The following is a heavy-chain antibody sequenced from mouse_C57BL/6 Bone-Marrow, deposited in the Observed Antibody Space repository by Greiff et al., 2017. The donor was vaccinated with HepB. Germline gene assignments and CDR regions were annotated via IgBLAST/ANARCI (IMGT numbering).Heavy chain of an antibody. V-gene: IGHV1-55*01. CDR1: GYTFTSYW. Sequence: QVQLQQPGAELVKPGASVTMSCKASGYTFTSYWITWVKQRPGQGLEWIGDIYPGSGSTNYNEKFKSKATLTVDTSSRTAYMQLSSLTSEDSAVYYCARARFYYGYDGAWFAYWGQGTLVTVSA. CDR3: ARARFYYGYDGAWFAY. CDR2: IYPGSGST. J-gene: IGHJ3*01. D-gene: IGHD2-2*01.